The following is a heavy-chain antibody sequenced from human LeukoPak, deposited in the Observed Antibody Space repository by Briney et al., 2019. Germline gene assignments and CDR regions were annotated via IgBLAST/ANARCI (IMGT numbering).Heavy chain of an antibody. J-gene: IGHJ5*02. V-gene: IGHV1-8*01. CDR1: GYTFTSYD. CDR3: ARPRRDGYKTTRWFDP. CDR2: MNPNSGNT. Sequence: ASVKVSCKASGYTFTSYDINWVRQATGQGLEWMGWMNPNSGNTGYAQKFQGRVTMTRNTSISTAYMELSSLRSEDTAVYYCARPRRDGYKTTRWFDPWGQGTLVTDPS. D-gene: IGHD5-24*01.